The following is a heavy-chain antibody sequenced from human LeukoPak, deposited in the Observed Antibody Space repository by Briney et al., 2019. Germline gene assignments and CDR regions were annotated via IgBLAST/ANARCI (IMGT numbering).Heavy chain of an antibody. D-gene: IGHD3-3*01. CDR1: GYSFTSYW. CDR3: ARQITIFGSYGAFDI. CDR2: IYPGDSDT. V-gene: IGHV5-51*01. Sequence: GESLKISCKGSGYSFTSYWIGWVRQMPGKGLEWMGIIYPGDSDTRYSPSFQGQVTISADKSISTAYLQWSSLEASDTAMYYCARQITIFGSYGAFDIWGQGTMVTVSS. J-gene: IGHJ3*02.